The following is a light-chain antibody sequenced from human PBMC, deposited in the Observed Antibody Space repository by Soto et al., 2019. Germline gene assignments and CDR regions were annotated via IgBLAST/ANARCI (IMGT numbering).Light chain of an antibody. CDR3: QQRSNWPLT. CDR1: QSVSSY. J-gene: IGKJ4*01. Sequence: VFTQSPATLSLSPGGRATLCCRASQSVSSYLAWYQQKPGQAPRLLIYDASNRATGIPARFSGSGSGTDFTLTISSLEPEDFAVYYCQQRSNWPLTFGGGTKVDIK. V-gene: IGKV3-11*01. CDR2: DAS.